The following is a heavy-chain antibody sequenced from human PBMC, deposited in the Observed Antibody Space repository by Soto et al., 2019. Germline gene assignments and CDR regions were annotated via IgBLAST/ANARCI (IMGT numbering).Heavy chain of an antibody. Sequence: GGSLRLSCTASGLSFSNTWMHWVRQAPGKGLVWVSHINSDGSTTTYADSVKGRFTISRDNTKNTVYLQMNSLRADETAVYHCATDGSYAQKVWGKGTTVTVSS. CDR1: GLSFSNTW. J-gene: IGHJ6*04. CDR2: INSDGSTT. V-gene: IGHV3-74*03. D-gene: IGHD2-2*01. CDR3: ATDGSYAQKV.